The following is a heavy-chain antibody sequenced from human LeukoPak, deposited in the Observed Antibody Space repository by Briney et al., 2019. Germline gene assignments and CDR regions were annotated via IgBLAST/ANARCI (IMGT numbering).Heavy chain of an antibody. J-gene: IGHJ4*02. CDR1: GGTFSSYA. V-gene: IGHV1-69*05. Sequence: GASVKVSCKASGGTFSSYAISWVRQAPGQGLEWMGGIIPIFVTANYAQKFQGRVTITTDESTSTAYMELSSLRSEDAAVYYCARANYYDSSGFLTYWGQGTLVTVSS. CDR3: ARANYYDSSGFLTY. D-gene: IGHD3-22*01. CDR2: IIPIFVTA.